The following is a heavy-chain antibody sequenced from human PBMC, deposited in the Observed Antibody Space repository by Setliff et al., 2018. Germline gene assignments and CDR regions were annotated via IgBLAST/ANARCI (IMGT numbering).Heavy chain of an antibody. Sequence: APGQGLEWLGGTIPNFGTTNYAQEFQGRVTIITDESTSTAYMELSSLRFEDTAVYYCAREGVVTRSSTDYRYYMDLWGKGTTVTVSS. CDR3: AREGVVTRSSTDYRYYMDL. J-gene: IGHJ6*03. D-gene: IGHD2-21*02. V-gene: IGHV1-69*05. CDR2: TIPNFGTT.